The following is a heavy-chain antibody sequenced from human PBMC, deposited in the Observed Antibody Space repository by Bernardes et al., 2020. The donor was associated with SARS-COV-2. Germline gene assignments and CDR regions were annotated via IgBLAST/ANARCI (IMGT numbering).Heavy chain of an antibody. D-gene: IGHD3-3*01. CDR3: ARANDFWTGYYYFDY. Sequence: SETLSLTCTVSGGSINSYYWSWIRQSPEKGLEWIGYIYFSGSTNYNPSLQSRVTISVDRSQNQFSLKLRSVTAADTAVYYCARANDFWTGYYYFDYWGQGTLVTVSS. J-gene: IGHJ4*02. CDR1: GGSINSYY. V-gene: IGHV4-59*01. CDR2: IYFSGST.